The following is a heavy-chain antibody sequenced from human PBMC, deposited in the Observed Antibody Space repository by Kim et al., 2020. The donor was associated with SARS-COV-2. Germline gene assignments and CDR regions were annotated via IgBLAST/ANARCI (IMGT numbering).Heavy chain of an antibody. Sequence: NPSLKSRVTISVDTSKNQFSLKLSSVTAADTAVYYCARDSGYSGYDYFDYWGQGTLVTVSS. D-gene: IGHD5-12*01. J-gene: IGHJ4*02. CDR3: ARDSGYSGYDYFDY. V-gene: IGHV4-59*01.